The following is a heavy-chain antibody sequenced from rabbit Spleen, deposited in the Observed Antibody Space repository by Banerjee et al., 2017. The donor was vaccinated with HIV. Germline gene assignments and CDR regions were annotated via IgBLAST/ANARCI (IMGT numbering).Heavy chain of an antibody. Sequence: QQQLEESGGGLVKPGGTLTLTCKASGIDFSSGYYMCWVRQAPGKGLEWIACICGSSGSTWYASWAKGRFTISKTSSTTVTLQMTSLTAADTATYFCASRPDNCGGCFNFWGPGTLVTVS. J-gene: IGHJ6*01. V-gene: IGHV1S45*01. CDR2: ICGSSGST. CDR3: ASRPDNCGGCFNF. CDR1: GIDFSSGYY. D-gene: IGHD4-1*01.